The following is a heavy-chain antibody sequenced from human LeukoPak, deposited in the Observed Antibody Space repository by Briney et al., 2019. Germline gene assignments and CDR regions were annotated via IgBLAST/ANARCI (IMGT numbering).Heavy chain of an antibody. D-gene: IGHD3-10*01. J-gene: IGHJ4*02. Sequence: GSLRLSCAASGFPFSSYGMHWVRQAPGKGLEWVAVISYDGSNKYYADSVKGRFTISRDNSKNTLYLQMNSLRAEDTAVYYCAKAKGKGPGMVRGPDYWGQGTLVTVSS. CDR2: ISYDGSNK. CDR1: GFPFSSYG. CDR3: AKAKGKGPGMVRGPDY. V-gene: IGHV3-30*18.